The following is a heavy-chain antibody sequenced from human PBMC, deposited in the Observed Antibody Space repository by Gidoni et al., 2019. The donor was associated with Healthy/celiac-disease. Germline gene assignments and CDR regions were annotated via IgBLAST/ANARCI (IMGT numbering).Heavy chain of an antibody. J-gene: IGHJ3*02. CDR1: GFTVGDYA. Sequence: EVQLVESGGGLVQPGRSLRLSGAASGFTVGDYALLWVRQAPGKGLEWVSGISWNSGSIGYADSVKRRFTISIDNAKTSLYLQMNSLRAEDTALYSCSNADDSSGWYEAGAFYIWGQGTMVTVSS. V-gene: IGHV3-9*01. CDR3: SNADDSSGWYEAGAFYI. CDR2: ISWNSGSI. D-gene: IGHD6-19*01.